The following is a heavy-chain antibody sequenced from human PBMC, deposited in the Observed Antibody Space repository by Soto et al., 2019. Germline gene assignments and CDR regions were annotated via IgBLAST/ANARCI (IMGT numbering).Heavy chain of an antibody. CDR1: GGSISSYY. CDR3: ARWSSSWSLFDY. J-gene: IGHJ4*02. CDR2: IYYSGST. Sequence: KTSETLSLTCTVSGGSISSYYWSWIRQPPGKGLEWIGYIYYSGSTNYNPSLKSRVTISVDTSKSQFSLKLSSVTAADTAVYYCARWSSSWSLFDYWGQGTLVTVSS. V-gene: IGHV4-59*01. D-gene: IGHD6-13*01.